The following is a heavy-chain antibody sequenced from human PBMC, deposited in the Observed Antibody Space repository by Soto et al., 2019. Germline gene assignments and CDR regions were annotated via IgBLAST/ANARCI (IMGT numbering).Heavy chain of an antibody. V-gene: IGHV3-23*01. J-gene: IGHJ6*01. CDR2: ISGSGGNI. CDR1: GFTFSSYA. CDR3: AKAGYCSRCSHYNRYSQSTPAPSLGAGGSSPSSNYY. Sequence: GGSLRLSCAASGFTFSSYAMSWVRQAPGKGLEWVSSISGSGGNIYYADSVKGRFTISRDNSKNTLYLQMNSLRAEDTAVYYCAKAGYCSRCSHYNRYSQSTPAPSLGAGGSSPSSNYY. D-gene: IGHD2-2*01.